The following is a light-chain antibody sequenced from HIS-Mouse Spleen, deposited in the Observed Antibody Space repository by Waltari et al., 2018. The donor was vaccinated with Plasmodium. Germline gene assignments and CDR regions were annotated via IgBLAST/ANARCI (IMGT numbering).Light chain of an antibody. J-gene: IGLJ1*01. Sequence: SYELTQPPSVSVSPGQTASIPCSGDNLGDKYACWYQQKPGQSPVLVIYQDSKRPSGSPERFSGSNTGNTATLTISGTQAMDEADDYCQAWDSSTDYVFGTGTKVTVL. CDR1: NLGDKY. CDR2: QDS. CDR3: QAWDSSTDYV. V-gene: IGLV3-1*01.